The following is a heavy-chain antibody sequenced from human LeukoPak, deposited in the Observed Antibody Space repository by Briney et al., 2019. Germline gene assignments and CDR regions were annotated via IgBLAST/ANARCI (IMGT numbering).Heavy chain of an antibody. CDR1: GFTSRSYW. CDR3: ARDRGSSGWYEFDY. V-gene: IGHV3-7*01. J-gene: IGHJ4*02. Sequence: PGGSLRLSCAASGFTSRSYWLSWVRQAPGKGLEWVANIKQDGSEKYYVDSVKGRFTISRDNAKNSLYLQMNSLRAEDTAVYYCARDRGSSGWYEFDYWGQGTLVTVSS. D-gene: IGHD6-19*01. CDR2: IKQDGSEK.